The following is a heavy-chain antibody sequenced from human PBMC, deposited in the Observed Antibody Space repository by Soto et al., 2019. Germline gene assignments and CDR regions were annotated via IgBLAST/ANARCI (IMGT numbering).Heavy chain of an antibody. J-gene: IGHJ4*02. D-gene: IGHD3-10*01. CDR1: GLTFGSRV. CDR3: VRGSKDSYPGSRIFDF. Sequence: EVQLLESGGDLIQPGGSLRLSCVASGLTFGSRVMSWVRQSPGEGLEWVSTITDTGGDAKYADSVRGRFAISRDNSKNTVYLQMSALRAEDSAIYFCVRGSKDSYPGSRIFDFWGRGTLVTVSS. V-gene: IGHV3-23*01. CDR2: ITDTGGDA.